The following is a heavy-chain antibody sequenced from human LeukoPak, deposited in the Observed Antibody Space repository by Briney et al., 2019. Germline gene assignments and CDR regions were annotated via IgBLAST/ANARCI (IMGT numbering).Heavy chain of an antibody. J-gene: IGHJ4*02. CDR2: ISGSGGST. D-gene: IGHD3-22*01. CDR3: AKDPGAYHYGTSTYYER. V-gene: IGHV3-23*01. Sequence: GGSLRLSCAASGFTFSSYAMSWVRQAPGKGLEWVSAISGSGGSTYYAGSVKGRFTISRDSSKNTLYLQMNSLRADDTAVYYCAKDPGAYHYGTSTYYERWGQGTLVTVSS. CDR1: GFTFSSYA.